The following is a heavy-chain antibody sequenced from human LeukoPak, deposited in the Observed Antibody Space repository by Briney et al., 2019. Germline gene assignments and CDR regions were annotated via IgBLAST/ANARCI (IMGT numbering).Heavy chain of an antibody. V-gene: IGHV3-21*01. CDR1: GFTFRNYT. D-gene: IGHD3-22*01. CDR2: ISSRSSYI. CDR3: ARDVKDYYDSSLYYYYGMDV. Sequence: GGSLRLSCAASGFTFRNYTMNWVRQAPGKGLEWVSSISSRSSYIYYADSVKGRFTISRDNAKNSLYLQMDSLRAEDTAVYYCARDVKDYYDSSLYYYYGMDVWGQGTTVTVSS. J-gene: IGHJ6*02.